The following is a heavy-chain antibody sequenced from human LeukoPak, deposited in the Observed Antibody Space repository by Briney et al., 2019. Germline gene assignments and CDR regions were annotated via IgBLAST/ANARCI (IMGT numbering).Heavy chain of an antibody. Sequence: GGSLRLSCAASEFSVGSNYMTWVRQAPGKGLEWVSLIYSGGSTYYADSVKGRFTISRDNSKNTLYLQMNSLRAEDTAVYYCAKATYCSGGSCYSADGLFDYWGQGTLVTVSS. D-gene: IGHD2-15*01. J-gene: IGHJ4*02. CDR1: EFSVGSNY. V-gene: IGHV3-66*01. CDR2: IYSGGST. CDR3: AKATYCSGGSCYSADGLFDY.